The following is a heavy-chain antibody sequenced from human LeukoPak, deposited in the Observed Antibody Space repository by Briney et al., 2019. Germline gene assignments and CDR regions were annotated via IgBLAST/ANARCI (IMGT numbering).Heavy chain of an antibody. Sequence: GQSLKISCKGSEYSFSSYWIGWVRQMPGKGLEWMGIFYPGDSDTRYSPSFQGQVTISADKTISTAYLQWSSLEASDTAIYYCARKKTSAGPDFDYWGQGTLVTVSS. J-gene: IGHJ4*02. CDR3: ARKKTSAGPDFDY. V-gene: IGHV5-51*01. CDR1: EYSFSSYW. CDR2: FYPGDSDT. D-gene: IGHD6-13*01.